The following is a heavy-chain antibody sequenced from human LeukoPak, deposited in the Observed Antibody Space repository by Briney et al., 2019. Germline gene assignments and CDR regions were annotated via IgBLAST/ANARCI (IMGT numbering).Heavy chain of an antibody. J-gene: IGHJ3*02. D-gene: IGHD2-15*01. Sequence: PGGSLRLSCAASGFTVSSNYMSWVRQAPGKGLEWVSVIYSGGSTYYADSVKGRFTISRDNSKNTLYLQMNSLRAEDTAVYYCARESEAANAGANAFDIWGQGTMVTVSS. CDR2: IYSGGST. CDR3: ARESEAANAGANAFDI. CDR1: GFTVSSNY. V-gene: IGHV3-66*01.